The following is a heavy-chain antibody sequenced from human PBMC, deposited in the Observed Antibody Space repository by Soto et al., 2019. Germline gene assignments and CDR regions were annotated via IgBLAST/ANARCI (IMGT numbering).Heavy chain of an antibody. V-gene: IGHV4-30-2*01. CDR1: GGSISSGGYT. Sequence: QLQLQESGSGLVKPSQTLSLTCAVSGGSISSGGYTWSWIRQPPGKGLEWIGYIYHSGSTYYNPSLKSRVTISVDRSKNQFSLKLSSVTAAATAVYYCARLEIGNYWYFDLWGRGTLVTVSS. J-gene: IGHJ2*01. CDR2: IYHSGST. D-gene: IGHD3-22*01. CDR3: ARLEIGNYWYFDL.